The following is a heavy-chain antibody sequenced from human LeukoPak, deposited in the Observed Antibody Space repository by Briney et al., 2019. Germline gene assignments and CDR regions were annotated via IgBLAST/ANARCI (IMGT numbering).Heavy chain of an antibody. J-gene: IGHJ5*02. V-gene: IGHV4-59*01. CDR1: GGSISSYY. CDR2: IHYTGST. Sequence: ASETLSLTCAVSGGSISSYYWSWIRQSPGKGLECIGYIHYTGSTNYNPSLKSRVTISVETSKNQFSLKLKSVTAADTAVYYCARGGYYGSGNDFRFDPWGQGTLVTVSS. CDR3: ARGGYYGSGNDFRFDP. D-gene: IGHD3-10*01.